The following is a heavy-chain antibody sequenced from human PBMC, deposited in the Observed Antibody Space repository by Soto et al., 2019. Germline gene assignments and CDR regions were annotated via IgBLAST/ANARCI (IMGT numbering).Heavy chain of an antibody. CDR2: IYWSGNT. J-gene: IGHJ3*02. D-gene: IGHD4-17*01. Sequence: QVQLEESGPGLVKPSQTLSLTCTVSGGSTSSGGYYWTWIRQHPGKGLEWIGYIYWSGNTYYNPSLQRRVTIPGHTFANQSSLKLSSVTAAATAVYYWARGAADYGDAFDIWGQGTKVTVSS. V-gene: IGHV4-31*03. CDR3: ARGAADYGDAFDI. CDR1: GGSTSSGGYY.